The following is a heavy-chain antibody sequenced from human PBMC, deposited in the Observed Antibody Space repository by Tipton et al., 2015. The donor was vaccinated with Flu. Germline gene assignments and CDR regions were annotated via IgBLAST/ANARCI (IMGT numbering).Heavy chain of an antibody. CDR2: INHSGST. CDR1: GGSFSGYY. Sequence: TLSLTCAVYGGSFSGYYWSWIRQPPGKGLEWIGEINHSGSTNYNPSLKSRVTISVDTSKNQFSLKLSSVTAADTAVYYCARRRIVGANYFDYWGQGTLVTVSS. D-gene: IGHD1-26*01. J-gene: IGHJ4*02. CDR3: ARRRIVGANYFDY. V-gene: IGHV4-34*01.